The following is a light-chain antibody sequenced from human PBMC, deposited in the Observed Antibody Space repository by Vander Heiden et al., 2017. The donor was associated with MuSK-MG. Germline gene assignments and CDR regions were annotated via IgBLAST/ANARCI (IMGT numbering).Light chain of an antibody. V-gene: IGLV3-1*01. CDR3: QAWDSSTGV. CDR1: KLGDKY. CDR2: EDN. Sequence: SYDLTQPPSASVSPGQTASITCSGDKLGDKYVCWYQQKPGQSPVLVIFEDNKRPSGIPERFSGSNSATTATLTITGTQALDDSYYYSQAWDSSTGVFGGGTKLTVL. J-gene: IGLJ3*02.